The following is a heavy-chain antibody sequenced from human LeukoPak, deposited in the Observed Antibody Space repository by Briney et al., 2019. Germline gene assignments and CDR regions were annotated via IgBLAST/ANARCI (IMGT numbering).Heavy chain of an antibody. D-gene: IGHD4-23*01. CDR3: ARGGATVVTPDAFDI. Sequence: ASVKVSCKASEYTFTGYYIHWVRQAPGQGLEWMGWIDPNTGDSNYVQKFQGRVTMTRDTSISTAYMELSSLRSEDTAVYYCARGGATVVTPDAFDIWGQGTMVTVSS. V-gene: IGHV1-2*02. CDR1: EYTFTGYY. CDR2: IDPNTGDS. J-gene: IGHJ3*02.